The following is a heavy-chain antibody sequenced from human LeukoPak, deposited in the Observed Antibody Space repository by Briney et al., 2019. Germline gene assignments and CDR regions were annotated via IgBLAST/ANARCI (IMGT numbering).Heavy chain of an antibody. CDR1: GYTFTSYY. CDR3: ARGNSSRPLDY. J-gene: IGHJ4*02. Sequence: GASVTVSCKASGYTFTSYYMHWVRQAPGQGLEWMGIINPSGGSTSYAQKFQGRVTMTRDMSTSTVYMELSSLRSEDTAVYYCARGNSSRPLDYWGQGTLVTVSS. D-gene: IGHD6-6*01. V-gene: IGHV1-46*01. CDR2: INPSGGST.